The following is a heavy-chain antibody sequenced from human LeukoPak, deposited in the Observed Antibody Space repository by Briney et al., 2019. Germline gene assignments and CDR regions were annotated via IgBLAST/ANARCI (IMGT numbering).Heavy chain of an antibody. D-gene: IGHD2-15*01. V-gene: IGHV3-21*01. CDR2: ISSNSSYI. J-gene: IGHJ5*02. CDR3: ARDPEVVVAAPNWFDP. Sequence: PGGSLRLSCAASGFTFSSYSMNWVRQAPGKGLEWVSSISSNSSYIYYADSVKGRFTISRDNAKNSLYLQMNSLRAEDTAVYYCARDPEVVVAAPNWFDPWGQGTLVTVSS. CDR1: GFTFSSYS.